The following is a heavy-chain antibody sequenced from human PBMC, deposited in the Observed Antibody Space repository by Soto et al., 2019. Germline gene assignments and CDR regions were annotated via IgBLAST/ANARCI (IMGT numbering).Heavy chain of an antibody. Sequence: ASVKVSCKASGGTFSSYGISRVRQAPGQGLEWMGGIIPIYGSASYSQSFQGRVTITADESTSTAYMELSSLRSDDTAVYYCARVVRGVGVVNFFGWFDPWGQGSLVTVSS. CDR3: ARVVRGVGVVNFFGWFDP. V-gene: IGHV1-69*13. CDR2: IIPIYGSA. D-gene: IGHD3-3*01. CDR1: GGTFSSYG. J-gene: IGHJ5*02.